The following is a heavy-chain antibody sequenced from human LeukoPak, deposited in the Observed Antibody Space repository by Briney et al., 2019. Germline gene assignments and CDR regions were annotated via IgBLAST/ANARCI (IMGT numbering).Heavy chain of an antibody. CDR1: GFTFSSYS. V-gene: IGHV3-21*04. CDR2: ISSSSSNI. CDR3: ARDRYCSGGSCPRVTYYYGMDV. J-gene: IGHJ6*02. D-gene: IGHD2-15*01. Sequence: GGSLRLSCAASGFTFSSYSMNWVRQPPGKGLEWVSSISSSSSNIYYADTVKGRFTISRDNAKNSLYLQMNSLRAEDTAVYYCARDRYCSGGSCPRVTYYYGMDVWGQGTTVTVSS.